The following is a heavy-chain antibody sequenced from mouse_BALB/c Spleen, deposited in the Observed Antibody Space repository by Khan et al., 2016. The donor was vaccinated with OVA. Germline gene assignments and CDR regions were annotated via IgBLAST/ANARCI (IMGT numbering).Heavy chain of an antibody. D-gene: IGHD2-14*01. CDR2: ISDGGSDT. J-gene: IGHJ3*01. Sequence: EVELVESGGGLVKPGGSLKLSCAASGLTFSDYYMYWVRQTPEKRLEWVATISDGGSDTYYPDSVKGRFTISRDNAWNNLYLQMSSLKSEDTAMYYCATGDSRYLAYWGQGTLITVSA. V-gene: IGHV5-4*02. CDR3: ATGDSRYLAY. CDR1: GLTFSDYY.